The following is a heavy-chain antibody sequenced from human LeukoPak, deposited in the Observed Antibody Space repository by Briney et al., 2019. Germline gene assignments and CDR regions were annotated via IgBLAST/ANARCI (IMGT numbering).Heavy chain of an antibody. D-gene: IGHD6-13*01. CDR3: ARDPFSAAAALTYFDY. V-gene: IGHV3-30*04. CDR1: GFTFSSYA. J-gene: IGHJ4*02. CDR2: ISYEGSNK. Sequence: PGGSLRLSCAASGFTFSSYAMHWVRQAPGKGLEWVAVISYEGSNKYYADSVKGRFTISRDNSKNTLYLQMNSLRAEDTAVYYCARDPFSAAAALTYFDYWGQGTLVTVSS.